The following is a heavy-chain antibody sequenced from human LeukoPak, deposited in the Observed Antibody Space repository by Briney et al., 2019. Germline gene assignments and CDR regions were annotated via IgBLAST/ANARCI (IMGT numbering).Heavy chain of an antibody. CDR3: ATPLDYYDSSGYHQGGD. Sequence: GGSLRLSCAASGFTFSSYWMHWVRQAPGKGLVWVSRISPDGSTTGHADSVKGRFTTSRDNAKNTLFLQMNSLRAEDTAVYYCATPLDYYDSSGYHQGGDWGQGTLVTVSS. J-gene: IGHJ4*02. V-gene: IGHV3-74*01. CDR2: ISPDGSTT. D-gene: IGHD3-22*01. CDR1: GFTFSSYW.